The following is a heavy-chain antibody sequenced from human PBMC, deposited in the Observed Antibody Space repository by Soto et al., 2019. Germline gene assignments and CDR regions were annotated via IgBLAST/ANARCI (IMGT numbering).Heavy chain of an antibody. D-gene: IGHD6-19*01. V-gene: IGHV4-59*01. Sequence: QVQLQESGPGLVKPSETLSLTCTVSGGSISSYYWSWIRQPPGKGLEWIGYVYYSGSTRDNPSLKGRVTISVDTSKNQFSLKLSSVTAADTAVYYCARDKVNIGVDGTHSFCGMDVWGQGTTVTVSS. J-gene: IGHJ6*02. CDR1: GGSISSYY. CDR2: VYYSGST. CDR3: ARDKVNIGVDGTHSFCGMDV.